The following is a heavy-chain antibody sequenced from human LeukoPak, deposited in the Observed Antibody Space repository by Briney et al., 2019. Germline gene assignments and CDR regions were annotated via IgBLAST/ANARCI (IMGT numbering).Heavy chain of an antibody. V-gene: IGHV3-7*01. CDR2: IKQDGSEK. CDR1: GFTFSSYW. Sequence: GGSLRLSCAASGFTFSSYWMSWVRQAPGKGLEWVANIKQDGSEKYYVDSVKGRFTISRDNAKNSLYLQMNSLRAEDTAVYYCARAGCSGGSCYSGYMDVWGKGTTVTISS. CDR3: ARAGCSGGSCYSGYMDV. J-gene: IGHJ6*03. D-gene: IGHD2-15*01.